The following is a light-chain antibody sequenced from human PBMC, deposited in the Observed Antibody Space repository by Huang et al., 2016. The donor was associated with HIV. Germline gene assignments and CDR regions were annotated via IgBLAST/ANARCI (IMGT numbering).Light chain of an antibody. V-gene: IGKV4-1*01. CDR1: QSILYNSISKNY. CDR2: WSS. J-gene: IGKJ3*01. CDR3: QQYFDTPFT. Sequence: DIVMTQFPDSLAVSLGERAHINCKSSQSILYNSISKNYLAWYQQRPGQTPKLLLYWSSTRASGVPDRFSGSGSGTDFTLSISSLQADDVAIYYCQQYFDTPFTFGPGTRVHL.